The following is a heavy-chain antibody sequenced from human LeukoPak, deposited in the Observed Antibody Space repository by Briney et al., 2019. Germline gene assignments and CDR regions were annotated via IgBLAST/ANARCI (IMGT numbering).Heavy chain of an antibody. D-gene: IGHD6-13*01. V-gene: IGHV3-74*01. Sequence: GGSLRLSCAASGFTFSSYWMHWVRQAPGKGLVWVSRINSDGSSTSHADSVEGRFTISRDNVKNTLYLQMNSLRAEDTAVYYCARDGSSWSNWLDPWGQGTLVTVSS. CDR1: GFTFSSYW. J-gene: IGHJ5*02. CDR3: ARDGSSWSNWLDP. CDR2: INSDGSST.